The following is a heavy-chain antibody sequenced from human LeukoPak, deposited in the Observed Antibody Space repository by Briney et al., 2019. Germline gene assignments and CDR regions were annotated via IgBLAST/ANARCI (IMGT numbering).Heavy chain of an antibody. CDR2: IYYSGST. Sequence: SETLSLTCTVPGGPISSYYWSWIRQPPGKGLEWIGYIYYSGSTNYNPSLKSRVTISVDTSKNQFSLKLGSVTAADTAVYYCARDLGYCSGGSCYSDAFDIWGQGTMVTVSS. J-gene: IGHJ3*02. V-gene: IGHV4-59*12. D-gene: IGHD2-15*01. CDR1: GGPISSYY. CDR3: ARDLGYCSGGSCYSDAFDI.